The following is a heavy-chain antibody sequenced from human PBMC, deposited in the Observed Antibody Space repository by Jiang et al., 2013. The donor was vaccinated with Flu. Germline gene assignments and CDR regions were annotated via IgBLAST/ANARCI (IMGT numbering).Heavy chain of an antibody. CDR1: GGSISSYY. J-gene: IGHJ2*01. D-gene: IGHD4-23*01. CDR2: IYYSGST. Sequence: GLVKPSETLSLTCTVSGGSISSYYWSWIRQPPGKGLEWIGYIYYSGSTNYNPSLKSRVTISVDTSKNQFSLKLSSVTAADTAVYYCARFTTVVTRVWYFDLWGRGTLVTVSS. CDR3: ARFTTVVTRVWYFDL. V-gene: IGHV4-59*01.